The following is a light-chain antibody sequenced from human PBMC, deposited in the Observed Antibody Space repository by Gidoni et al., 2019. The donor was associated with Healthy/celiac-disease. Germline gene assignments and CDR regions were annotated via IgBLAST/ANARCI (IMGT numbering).Light chain of an antibody. Sequence: EIVMTQSPATLSVSPGERATLSCRASQSVSSNLAWYQQKPGQAPRLLIYGASTRATGIPARFSGSGPGTEFTLTISSLQSEDFAVYYCQQYNNWPRTFXQXTKVEIK. CDR2: GAS. J-gene: IGKJ1*01. CDR3: QQYNNWPRT. CDR1: QSVSSN. V-gene: IGKV3-15*01.